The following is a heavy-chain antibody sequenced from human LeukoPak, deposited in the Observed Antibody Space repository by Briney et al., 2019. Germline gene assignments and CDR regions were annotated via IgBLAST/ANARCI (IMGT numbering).Heavy chain of an antibody. J-gene: IGHJ3*02. CDR1: GFTFSSYG. Sequence: GGSLRLSCAASGFTFSSYGMHWVRQAPGKGLEWVALISHDGRSEDYADSVKGRFTISRDNSRNTLYLQMNSLTAEDTAVYYCSNTYYYGNEGYYFDAFDIWGQGTMVTVSS. D-gene: IGHD3-22*01. CDR2: ISHDGRSE. CDR3: SNTYYYGNEGYYFDAFDI. V-gene: IGHV3-30*18.